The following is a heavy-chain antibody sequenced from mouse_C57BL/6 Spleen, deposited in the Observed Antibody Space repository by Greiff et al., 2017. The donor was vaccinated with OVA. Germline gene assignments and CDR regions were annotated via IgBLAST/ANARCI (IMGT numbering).Heavy chain of an antibody. CDR2: LYPGDGDT. Sequence: QVQLQQSGPELVKPGASVKISCKASGYAFSSSWMNWVKQRPGKGLEWIGRLYPGDGDTNYNGKFKGKATLTADKSSSTAYMQLSSLTSEDSAVYFCARSRGYDLWYFDVWGTGTTVTVSS. CDR3: ARSRGYDLWYFDV. D-gene: IGHD2-2*01. V-gene: IGHV1-82*01. J-gene: IGHJ1*03. CDR1: GYAFSSSW.